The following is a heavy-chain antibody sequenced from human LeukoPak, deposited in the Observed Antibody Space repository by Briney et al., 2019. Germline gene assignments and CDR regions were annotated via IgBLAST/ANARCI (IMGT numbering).Heavy chain of an antibody. V-gene: IGHV6-1*01. CDR3: XRRLTXXDCFDX. CDR2: TYYRSTWYN. D-gene: IGHD2-21*02. CDR1: GDSVSSNSVT. J-gene: IGHJ5*02. Sequence: SQTLSLTCAISGDSVSSNSVTWNWIRQSPSRGLEWLGRTYYRSTWYNDYAVSVRGRITVNPDTSKNQFSLHLNSVTPENTAVYYCXRRLTXXDCFDXWGXXXXXXVSS.